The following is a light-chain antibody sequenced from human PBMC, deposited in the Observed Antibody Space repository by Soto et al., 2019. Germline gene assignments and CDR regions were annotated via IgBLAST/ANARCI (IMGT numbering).Light chain of an antibody. J-gene: IGLJ1*01. CDR1: SSDVGGYNY. Sequence: QSALTQPASVSGSPGQSITISCTGTSSDVGGYNYVSWYQQHPGKAPKLMIYEVSNRPSGVSNRFSGYKSGNTASLTISGLQAEDEADYYFSSYTSSPFYVFVTATKITVL. CDR3: SSYTSSPFYV. V-gene: IGLV2-14*01. CDR2: EVS.